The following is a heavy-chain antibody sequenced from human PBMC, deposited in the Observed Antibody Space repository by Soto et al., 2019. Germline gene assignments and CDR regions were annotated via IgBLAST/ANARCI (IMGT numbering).Heavy chain of an antibody. V-gene: IGHV3-30-3*01. CDR1: GFTFSTYA. Sequence: PGGSLRLSCAASGFTFSTYALHWVRQAPGKGLEWVSVISYDGSNKYFAASVKGRFTISRDNSKNTLYLQMNSLRAEDTAVYYCAKGWSVAVNPIDYWGQGTLVTVSS. CDR3: AKGWSVAVNPIDY. J-gene: IGHJ4*02. D-gene: IGHD6-19*01. CDR2: ISYDGSNK.